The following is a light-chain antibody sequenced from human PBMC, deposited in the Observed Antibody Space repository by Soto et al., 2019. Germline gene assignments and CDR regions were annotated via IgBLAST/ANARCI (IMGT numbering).Light chain of an antibody. Sequence: EGVLTQSPGTLSLSPGERATLSCRASQSVSSSYLAWYQQKPGQAPRLLIYAASFRATGIPDRFNGSGSGTDSTLTISRLEPEDFAVYYCQQFGGSSYTFGQGTKLEIK. CDR2: AAS. J-gene: IGKJ2*01. CDR3: QQFGGSSYT. CDR1: QSVSSSY. V-gene: IGKV3-20*01.